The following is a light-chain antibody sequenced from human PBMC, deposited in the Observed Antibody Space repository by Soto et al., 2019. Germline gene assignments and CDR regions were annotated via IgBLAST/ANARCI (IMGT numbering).Light chain of an antibody. CDR2: AAS. V-gene: IGKV1-39*01. CDR1: QSISSY. CDR3: QQSYSTPWT. J-gene: IGKJ1*01. Sequence: DIQMTQSPSSLSASVGDRLTITCRASQSISSYLNWYQQKPGKAPKLLIYAASSLQSGVPSRFSGSGSGTDFTLTISRLQPEDFATYYCQQSYSTPWTFGKGAKVEIK.